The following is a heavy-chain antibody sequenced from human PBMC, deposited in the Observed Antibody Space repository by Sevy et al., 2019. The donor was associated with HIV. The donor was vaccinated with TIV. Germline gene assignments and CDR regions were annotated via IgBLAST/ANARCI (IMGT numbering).Heavy chain of an antibody. CDR2: MYSSGNT. CDR1: GGSISSSSYD. D-gene: IGHD2-21*01. J-gene: IGHJ4*02. CDR3: ARQGGIVDRAFDC. Sequence: SETLSLTCTVSGGSISSSSYDWGWIRQPPGKGLEWIGSMYSSGNTYYNPSLKSRVTIFVDTSKNQISLKLTSVTAADTAVYYCARQGGIVDRAFDCWGQGTLVTVSS. V-gene: IGHV4-39*01.